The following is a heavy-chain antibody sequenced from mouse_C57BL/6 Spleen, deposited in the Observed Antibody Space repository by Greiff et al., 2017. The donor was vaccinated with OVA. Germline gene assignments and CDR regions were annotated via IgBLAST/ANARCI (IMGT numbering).Heavy chain of an antibody. CDR3: AREGLRQGYFDV. D-gene: IGHD1-1*01. J-gene: IGHJ1*03. CDR1: GYAFSSSW. V-gene: IGHV1-82*01. Sequence: VQLVESGPELVKPGASVKISCKASGYAFSSSWMNWVKQRPGKGLEWIGRIYPGDGDTNYNGKFKGKATLTADKSSSTAYMQLSSLTSEDSAVYVCAREGLRQGYFDVWGTGTTVTVSS. CDR2: IYPGDGDT.